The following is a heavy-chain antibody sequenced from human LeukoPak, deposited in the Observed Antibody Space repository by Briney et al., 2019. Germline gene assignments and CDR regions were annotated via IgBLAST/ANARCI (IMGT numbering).Heavy chain of an antibody. CDR1: VFDFSNCA. CDR2: TTPAGAGT. J-gene: IGHJ4*02. D-gene: IGHD6-6*01. Sequence: GGSLRLSCAASVFDFSNCAMSWVRQAPGMGLEWVSATTPAGAGTYYADSVKGRFTISRDNAKNTLYLHMNSLRGEDMAVYYCAKEDLSSSRYYFENWGQGALVTVSS. V-gene: IGHV3-23*01. CDR3: AKEDLSSSRYYFEN.